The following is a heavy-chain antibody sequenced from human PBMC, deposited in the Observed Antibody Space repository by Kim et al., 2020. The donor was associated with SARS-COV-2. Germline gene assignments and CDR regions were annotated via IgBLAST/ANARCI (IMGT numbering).Heavy chain of an antibody. J-gene: IGHJ4*02. Sequence: ASVKVSCKASGYTFTTYVINWVRQAPGQGLDWMGWINTNTGDPTYAQGLTGRFVFSLDTSVSTTYLQISSLTAEDTAVYYCMRGLAGKVGDYWGQGSLVTVSS. CDR1: GYTFTTYV. CDR3: MRGLAGKVGDY. V-gene: IGHV7-4-1*02. CDR2: INTNTGDP. D-gene: IGHD3-10*01.